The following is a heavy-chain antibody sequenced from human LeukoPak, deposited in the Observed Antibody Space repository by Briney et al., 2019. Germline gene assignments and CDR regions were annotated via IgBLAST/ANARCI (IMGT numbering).Heavy chain of an antibody. Sequence: PGGSLRLSCAASGFTFSSYAMSWVRQAPGKGLEWVSAISGSGGSTYYADSVKGRFTISRDNSKNTLYLQMNSLRAEDTAVYYCAKAPLGVGSSGNFDYWGQGTLVTVSS. CDR2: ISGSGGST. CDR1: GFTFSSYA. V-gene: IGHV3-23*01. J-gene: IGHJ4*02. CDR3: AKAPLGVGSSGNFDY. D-gene: IGHD6-6*01.